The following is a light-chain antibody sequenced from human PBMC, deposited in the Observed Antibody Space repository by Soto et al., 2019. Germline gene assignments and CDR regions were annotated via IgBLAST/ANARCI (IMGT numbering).Light chain of an antibody. CDR1: ESIRTW. CDR3: QQYNNYPRT. V-gene: IGKV1-5*01. CDR2: DAY. J-gene: IGKJ1*01. Sequence: DIQMTQSPSTLSASIGDRVTITCRASESIRTWLAWYQHKPGKAPKFLIYDAYTLESGVPSRFSDSGSGTEFTLTISSQQPDDFATYYFQQYNNYPRTFGQGTEVEIK.